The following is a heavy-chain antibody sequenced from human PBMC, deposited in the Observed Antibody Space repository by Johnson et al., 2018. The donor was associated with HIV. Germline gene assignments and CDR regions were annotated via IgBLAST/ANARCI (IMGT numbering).Heavy chain of an antibody. J-gene: IGHJ3*02. D-gene: IGHD2-15*01. CDR3: ANSLLRDAFNI. Sequence: VQLVESGGDLVQPGGSLRLSCAASGFTVSSNYMSWVRQAPGKGLEWVSVIYSGGKTYYADSVKGRFTISRDNSKTTLYLQMNSLRDEDTAVYYCANSLLRDAFNIWGQGTMVTVSS. CDR1: GFTVSSNY. CDR2: IYSGGKT. V-gene: IGHV3-66*01.